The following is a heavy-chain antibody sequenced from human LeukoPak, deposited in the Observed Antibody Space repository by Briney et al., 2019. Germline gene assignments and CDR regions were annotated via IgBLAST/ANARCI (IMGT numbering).Heavy chain of an antibody. V-gene: IGHV3-9*01. J-gene: IGHJ6*02. CDR2: ISWDSGSI. D-gene: IGHD3-10*01. Sequence: GGSLRLSCAASGFTFDDYAMHWVRQAPGKGLEWVSGISWDSGSIGYADSVKGRFTISRDNAKNSLYLQMNSLRAEDTALYYCAKDIFSPLQLLWFGDIPHYGMDVWGQGTTVTVSS. CDR1: GFTFDDYA. CDR3: AKDIFSPLQLLWFGDIPHYGMDV.